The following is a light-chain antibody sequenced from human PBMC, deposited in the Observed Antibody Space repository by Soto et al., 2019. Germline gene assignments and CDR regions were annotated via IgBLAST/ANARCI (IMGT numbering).Light chain of an antibody. CDR3: SLYTSSSTYV. Sequence: QSSLPHPASLSGSPGQSITISCTGTSSDVGGYNYVSWYQQHPGKAPKLMIYEVSNRPSGVSNRFSGSKSGNTASLTISGLQAEDEADYYCSLYTSSSTYVFGTGTTVTVL. V-gene: IGLV2-14*01. J-gene: IGLJ1*01. CDR1: SSDVGGYNY. CDR2: EVS.